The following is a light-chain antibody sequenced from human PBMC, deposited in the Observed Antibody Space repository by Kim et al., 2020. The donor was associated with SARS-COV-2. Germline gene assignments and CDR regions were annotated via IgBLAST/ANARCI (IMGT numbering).Light chain of an antibody. Sequence: DIQMTQSPSTLSASVGDRVTITCRASQSISDWLAWYQQKPGKAPKLLIYRASSLESGVPSRFSGSGSGTEFTLTISCLQPDDFATYYCQQYDSYSPNTFGQGTKLEI. CDR1: QSISDW. CDR2: RAS. J-gene: IGKJ2*01. CDR3: QQYDSYSPNT. V-gene: IGKV1-5*03.